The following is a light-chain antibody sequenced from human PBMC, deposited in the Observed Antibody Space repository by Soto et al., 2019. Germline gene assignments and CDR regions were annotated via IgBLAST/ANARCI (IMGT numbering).Light chain of an antibody. J-gene: IGKJ4*01. CDR1: QGISSW. CDR3: QQANSFAFT. CDR2: AAS. V-gene: IGKV1-12*01. Sequence: DIQMTQSPSSVSASVGDRVTITCRASQGISSWLDWYQQKPGNAPKLMIYAASSLQSGVPSRFSGSGSGTDFTLTISSLQPEDFATYYCQQANSFAFTFGGGTKVEIK.